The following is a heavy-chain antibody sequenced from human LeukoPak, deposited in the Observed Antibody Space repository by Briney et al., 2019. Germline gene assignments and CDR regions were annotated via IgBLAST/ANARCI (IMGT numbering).Heavy chain of an antibody. CDR1: GGSISSYY. V-gene: IGHV4-59*08. CDR3: ARREDGYSPFDY. Sequence: SETLSLTCTVSGGSISSYYWSWIRQPPGKGLEWIGSIYYSGSTNYNPSLKSRVTISVDTSKNQFSLKLSSVTAADTAVYYCARREDGYSPFDYWGQGTLVTVSS. CDR2: IYYSGST. J-gene: IGHJ4*02. D-gene: IGHD5-24*01.